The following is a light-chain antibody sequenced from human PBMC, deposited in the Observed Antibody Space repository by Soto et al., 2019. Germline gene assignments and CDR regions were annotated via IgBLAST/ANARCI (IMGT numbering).Light chain of an antibody. J-gene: IGLJ1*01. CDR3: SSYTSSTFYV. CDR1: SSDVGGYNY. CDR2: EVS. V-gene: IGLV2-14*01. Sequence: SVLTQPASVSGSPGQSITISCTGTSSDVGGYNYVSWYQQHPGKAPKLMIYEVSNRPSGVSNRSSGSKSGNTASLTISGLQAEDEADYYCSSYTSSTFYVFGTGTKATVL.